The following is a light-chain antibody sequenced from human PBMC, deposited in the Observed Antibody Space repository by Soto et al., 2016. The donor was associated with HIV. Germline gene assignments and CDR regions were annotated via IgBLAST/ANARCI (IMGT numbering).Light chain of an antibody. CDR1: NIGSKS. J-gene: IGLJ2*01. CDR2: DDR. CDR3: QVWDSSSDSL. V-gene: IGLV3-21*03. Sequence: SYVLTQPPSASVAPGKTASITCGGNNIGSKSVHWYQQKPGQAPVLVVYDDRDRPSGIPERFSGSNSGNTATLIINRVEAGDEADYYCQVWDSSSDSLFGGGTKLTVL.